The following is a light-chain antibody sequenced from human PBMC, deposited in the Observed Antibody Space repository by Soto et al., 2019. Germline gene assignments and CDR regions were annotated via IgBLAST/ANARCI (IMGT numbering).Light chain of an antibody. CDR2: EGT. V-gene: IGLV2-23*01. Sequence: QSALTQPASVSRSPGQSITVSCTGTSSDVGSYNLVSWYQQHPGKAPKLMIFEGTKRPSGISNRFSGSKSGNTASLTISGLQAEDEADYYCCSYAGSNTYVFGTGTKVTVL. J-gene: IGLJ1*01. CDR3: CSYAGSNTYV. CDR1: SSDVGSYNL.